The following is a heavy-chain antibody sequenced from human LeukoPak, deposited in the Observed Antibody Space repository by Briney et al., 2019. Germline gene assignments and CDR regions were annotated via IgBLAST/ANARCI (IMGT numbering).Heavy chain of an antibody. Sequence: SETLSLTCTVSGGSISSSSYFWGWIRQPPGKGLEWVGSMSYSGSTYYNPSLKSRVTISVDTSKNQFSLKLSSVTAADTAVYYCARVQYYDFWSGYSTNTYYFDYWGQGTLVTVSS. CDR1: GGSISSSSYF. CDR2: MSYSGST. J-gene: IGHJ4*02. CDR3: ARVQYYDFWSGYSTNTYYFDY. D-gene: IGHD3-3*01. V-gene: IGHV4-39*07.